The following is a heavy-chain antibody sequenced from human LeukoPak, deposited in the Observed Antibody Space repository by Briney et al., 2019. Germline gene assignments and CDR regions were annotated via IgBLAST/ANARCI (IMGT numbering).Heavy chain of an antibody. Sequence: ASVKVSCKASGYTFTGYYMHWVRQAPGQGLEWMGWINPHSGGTNYAQKFQGRVTMTRDTSISTAYMELSRLRSDDTAVYYCARDDRYSSGWYKSWGQGTLVTVSS. CDR3: ARDDRYSSGWYKS. CDR1: GYTFTGYY. CDR2: INPHSGGT. V-gene: IGHV1-2*02. J-gene: IGHJ4*02. D-gene: IGHD6-19*01.